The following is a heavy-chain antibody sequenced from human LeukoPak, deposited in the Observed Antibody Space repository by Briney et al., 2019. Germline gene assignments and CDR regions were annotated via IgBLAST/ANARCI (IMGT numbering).Heavy chain of an antibody. V-gene: IGHV3-7*01. J-gene: IGHJ6*03. CDR1: GFTFSNYW. Sequence: PGESLRLSCAVSGFTFSNYWMNWVRQAPGKGLEWVANIKEDGSEKNYVDSVKGRFTVSRDNAKNSLYLQMNSLRAEDTAVYYCARVRYMDVWGKGTTVTVS. CDR3: ARVRYMDV. CDR2: IKEDGSEK.